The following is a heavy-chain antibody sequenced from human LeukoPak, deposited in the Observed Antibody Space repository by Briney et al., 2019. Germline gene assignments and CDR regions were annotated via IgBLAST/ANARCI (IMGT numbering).Heavy chain of an antibody. V-gene: IGHV3-30*02. CDR3: ARNFGEPSGY. CDR1: GFTFSSYG. Sequence: GGSLRLSCAASGFTFSSYGMHWVRQAPGKGLEWVAFIRYDGSNKYYADSVKGRFTISRDNSKNTLYLQMNSLRAEDTAVYYCARNFGEPSGYWGQGTLVTVSS. D-gene: IGHD3-10*01. J-gene: IGHJ4*02. CDR2: IRYDGSNK.